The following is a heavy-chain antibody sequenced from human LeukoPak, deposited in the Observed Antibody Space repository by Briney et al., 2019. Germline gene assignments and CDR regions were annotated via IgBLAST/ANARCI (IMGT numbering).Heavy chain of an antibody. CDR2: IRSKAYGGTT. J-gene: IGHJ4*02. D-gene: IGHD6-13*01. CDR3: TREAPYSSSFDY. V-gene: IGHV3-49*04. Sequence: GGSLRLSCTASGFTFGDYAVSWVRQAPGKGLEWVGFIRSKAYGGTTEYAASVKGRFTISRDDSKSIAYLQMNNLKTEDTAVYYCTREAPYSSSFDYWGQGTLVTVSS. CDR1: GFTFGDYA.